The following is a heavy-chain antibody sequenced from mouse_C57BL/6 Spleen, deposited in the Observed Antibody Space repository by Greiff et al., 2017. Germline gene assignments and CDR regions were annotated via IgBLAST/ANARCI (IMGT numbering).Heavy chain of an antibody. J-gene: IGHJ2*01. D-gene: IGHD1-1*01. CDR2: IDPETGGT. CDR3: TRGKVGSPFDY. V-gene: IGHV1-15*01. CDR1: GYTFTDYE. Sequence: VQLVESGAELVRPGASVTLSCKASGYTFTDYEMHWVKQTPVHGLEWIGAIDPETGGTAYNQKFKGKAILTADKSSSTAYMELRSLTSEDSAVYYCTRGKVGSPFDYWGQGTTLTVSS.